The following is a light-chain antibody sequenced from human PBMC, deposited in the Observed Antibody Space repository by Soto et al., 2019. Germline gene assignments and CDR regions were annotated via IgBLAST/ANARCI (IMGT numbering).Light chain of an antibody. Sequence: EIVMTQSPATLSVSPGERATLSCRARQRIDTSLAWYRQRPGQAPRLLLYNAATRATGIPARFSGRGFGTEFTLTISSLQSEDFALYYCQQYYKWPPFTFGPGTKVDI. CDR3: QQYYKWPPFT. J-gene: IGKJ3*01. CDR2: NAA. CDR1: QRIDTS. V-gene: IGKV3-15*01.